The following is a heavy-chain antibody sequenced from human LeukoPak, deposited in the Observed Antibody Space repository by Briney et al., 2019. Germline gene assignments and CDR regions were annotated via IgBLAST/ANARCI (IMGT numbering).Heavy chain of an antibody. CDR1: GFPFSDYW. CDR3: ARWRGSTSERSDY. J-gene: IGHJ4*02. D-gene: IGHD2-2*01. CDR2: IKQDGSAK. Sequence: GSLILSFTASGFPFSDYWMTWVRQAPGKGLEWVANIKQDGSAKYYVDSVKGRFTISRDNAKNSLYLQMDSLRVEDTATYYCARWRGSTSERSDYWGQGTLVTVSS. V-gene: IGHV3-7*01.